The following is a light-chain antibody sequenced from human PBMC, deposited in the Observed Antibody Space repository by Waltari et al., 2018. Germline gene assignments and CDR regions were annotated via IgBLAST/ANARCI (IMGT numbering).Light chain of an antibody. CDR1: SSDVGCSTS. J-gene: IGLJ3*02. Sequence: QSALTQPRSVSGSPGQSVTISCTGSSSDVGCSTSVSWYQQHPGKAPKLMIYDVTKRPSGVPDRFSGSKSGNTASLTISGLQVEDEADYHCCSSAGGYFWVFGGGTKLTVL. V-gene: IGLV2-11*01. CDR3: CSSAGGYFWV. CDR2: DVT.